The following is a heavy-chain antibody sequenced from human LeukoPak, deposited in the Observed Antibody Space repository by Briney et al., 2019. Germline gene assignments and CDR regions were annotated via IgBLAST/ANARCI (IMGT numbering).Heavy chain of an antibody. CDR1: GGSISSYY. D-gene: IGHD6-13*01. CDR3: ARESASSSWYRGWFDP. Sequence: SETLSLTCTVSGGSISSYYWGWIRQPPGKGLEWIGYIYYSGSTNYNPSLKSRVTISVDTSKNQFSLKLSSVTAADTAVYYCARESASSSWYRGWFDPWGQGTLVTVSS. V-gene: IGHV4-59*12. CDR2: IYYSGST. J-gene: IGHJ5*02.